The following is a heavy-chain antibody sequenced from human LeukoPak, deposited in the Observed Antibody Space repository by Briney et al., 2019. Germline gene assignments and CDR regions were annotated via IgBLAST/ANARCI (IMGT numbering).Heavy chain of an antibody. J-gene: IGHJ4*02. CDR2: INAGNDNT. Sequence: ASVNVSCRASGYTFTTYTIHWVRQAPGQRLEWMGWINAGNDNTKYSQKFQDRVTITRDTSASTAYMELSSLRSEDTAVYYCASSRGYDVGGYFDYWGQGTLVTVSS. D-gene: IGHD5-12*01. CDR3: ASSRGYDVGGYFDY. CDR1: GYTFTTYT. V-gene: IGHV1-3*01.